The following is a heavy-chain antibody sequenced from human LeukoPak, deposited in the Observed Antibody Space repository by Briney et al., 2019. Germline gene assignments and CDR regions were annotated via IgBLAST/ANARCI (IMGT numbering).Heavy chain of an antibody. Sequence: GGSLRLSCAASGFTVRSNYMSWVRQAPGKGLEWVSVIYSGGSTYYADSVKGRFTISRDNSKNSLYLQMNSLRAEDTAVYYCAREISRYFDWLLGSDYFDYWGQGTLVTVSS. V-gene: IGHV3-66*01. CDR1: GFTVRSNY. D-gene: IGHD3-9*01. CDR2: IYSGGST. J-gene: IGHJ4*02. CDR3: AREISRYFDWLLGSDYFDY.